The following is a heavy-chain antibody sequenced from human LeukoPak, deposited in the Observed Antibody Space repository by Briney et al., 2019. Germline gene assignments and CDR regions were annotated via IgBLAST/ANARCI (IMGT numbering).Heavy chain of an antibody. CDR1: GLTFSSYG. CDR2: ISYDGSNK. D-gene: IGHD3-22*01. CDR3: AKDNELEGWLSDLGY. Sequence: GGSLRLSCAASGLTFSSYGMHWVRQAPGKGLEWVAVISYDGSNKYYADSVKGRFTISRDNSKNTLYLQMNSLRAEDTAVYYCAKDNELEGWLSDLGYWGQGTLVTVSS. V-gene: IGHV3-30*18. J-gene: IGHJ4*02.